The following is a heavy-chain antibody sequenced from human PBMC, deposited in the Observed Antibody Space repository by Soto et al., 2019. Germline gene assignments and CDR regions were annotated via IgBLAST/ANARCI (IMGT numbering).Heavy chain of an antibody. J-gene: IGHJ3*02. CDR1: GFTFSSYA. V-gene: IGHV3-23*01. CDR3: AKVMRGDLYYYDSSGLDALDI. CDR2: ISGSGGST. Sequence: GGSLRLSCAASGFTFSSYAMSWVRQAPGKGLEWVSAISGSGGSTYYADSVKGRFTISRDNSKNTLYLQMNSLRAEDTAVYYCAKVMRGDLYYYDSSGLDALDIWGQGTMVTVSS. D-gene: IGHD3-22*01.